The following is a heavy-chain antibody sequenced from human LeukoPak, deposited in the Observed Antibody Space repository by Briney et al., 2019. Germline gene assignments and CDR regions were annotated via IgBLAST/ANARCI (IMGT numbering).Heavy chain of an antibody. V-gene: IGHV3-21*01. J-gene: IGHJ6*02. D-gene: IGHD2-2*01. Sequence: GGSLRLSCAASGFTFSSYSMSWVRQAPGKGLEWVSSISSSSSYIYYADSVKGRFTTSRDNAKNSLYLQMNSLRAEDTAVYYCARVGYCSSTSCDANYYYGMDVWGQGTTVTVSS. CDR2: ISSSSSYI. CDR3: ARVGYCSSTSCDANYYYGMDV. CDR1: GFTFSSYS.